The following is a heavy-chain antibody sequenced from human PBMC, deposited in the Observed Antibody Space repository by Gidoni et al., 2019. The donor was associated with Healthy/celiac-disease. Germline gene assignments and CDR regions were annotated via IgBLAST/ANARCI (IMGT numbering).Heavy chain of an antibody. J-gene: IGHJ4*02. V-gene: IGHV1-8*01. CDR1: GYTFTSYD. CDR2: MNPNSGNT. CDR3: ARVPLDWQGSDY. D-gene: IGHD2-21*01. Sequence: QVQLVQSGAEGKKPGASVKVYCKASGYTFTSYDINWVRQATGQGLEWMGWMNPNSGNTGYAQKFQGRVTMTRNTSISTAYMVLSSLRSVDTAVYYCARVPLDWQGSDYWGQGTLVTVSS.